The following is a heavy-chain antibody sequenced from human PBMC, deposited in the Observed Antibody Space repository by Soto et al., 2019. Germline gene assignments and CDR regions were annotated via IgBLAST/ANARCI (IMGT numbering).Heavy chain of an antibody. V-gene: IGHV3-30*18. Sequence: GGSLRLSCAASGFTFSSYGMHWVRQAPGKGLEWVAVISYDGSNKYYADSVKGRFTISRDDSKNTLYLQMNSLRAEDTAVYYCAKSDEPGYSSGSMYYFDYWGQGTLVTVSS. CDR3: AKSDEPGYSSGSMYYFDY. D-gene: IGHD6-19*01. CDR1: GFTFSSYG. J-gene: IGHJ4*02. CDR2: ISYDGSNK.